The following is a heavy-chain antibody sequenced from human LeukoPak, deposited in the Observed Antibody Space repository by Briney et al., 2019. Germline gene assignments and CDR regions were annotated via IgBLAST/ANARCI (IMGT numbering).Heavy chain of an antibody. CDR1: GGCFSGYY. J-gene: IGHJ4*02. D-gene: IGHD1-26*01. CDR3: ARENGIVDY. V-gene: IGHV4-34*01. CDR2: INHSGST. Sequence: SETLSLTCAVYGGCFSGYYWSWIRQPPGKGLEWIGEINHSGSTNYNPSLKSRVTISVDTSKNQFSLKLSSVTAADTAVYYCARENGIVDYWGQGTLVTVSS.